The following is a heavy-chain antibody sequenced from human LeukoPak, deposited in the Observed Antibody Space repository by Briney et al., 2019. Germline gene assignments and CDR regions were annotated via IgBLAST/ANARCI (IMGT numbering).Heavy chain of an antibody. CDR1: GGSISSGGYY. V-gene: IGHV4-31*03. D-gene: IGHD3-10*01. J-gene: IGHJ5*02. CDR3: ARDRGGYYGSGTKFDP. CDR2: IFYSGST. Sequence: SDTLSLTCTVSGGSISSGGYYWSWIRQHPGKGLEWIGYIFYSGSTYYNQSLKSRVTISVDTSKNQFSLKLSSVTAADTAVYYCARDRGGYYGSGTKFDPWGQGTLVSVSS.